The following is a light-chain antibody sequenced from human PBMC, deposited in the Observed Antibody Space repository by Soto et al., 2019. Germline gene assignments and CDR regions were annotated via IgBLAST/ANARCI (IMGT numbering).Light chain of an antibody. CDR1: QSISSNF. J-gene: IGKJ3*01. V-gene: IGKV3-20*01. Sequence: EVVLTQSPDTLSLSVGERAALSCRASQSISSNFLAWYQQKPGQAPRLLIYSASTRATGVPDRFSGGGSGTHFTLTVAGLDPEDFSSYICQNDNLSFGPGTKVEIK. CDR3: QNDNLS. CDR2: SAS.